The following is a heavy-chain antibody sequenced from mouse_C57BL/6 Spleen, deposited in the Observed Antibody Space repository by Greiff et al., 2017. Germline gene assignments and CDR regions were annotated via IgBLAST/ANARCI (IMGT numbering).Heavy chain of an antibody. D-gene: IGHD3-2*02. CDR1: GYTFTSYW. Sequence: QVQLQQPGAELVKPGASVQLSCKASGYTFTSYWMQWVKQRPGQGLEWIGEIDPSDSYTTYNQKFKGKATLTVDTSSSTAYMQLSSLTSEDSAVYYCGSPQARMDYWGQGTSVTVSS. CDR3: GSPQARMDY. J-gene: IGHJ4*01. V-gene: IGHV1-50*01. CDR2: IDPSDSYT.